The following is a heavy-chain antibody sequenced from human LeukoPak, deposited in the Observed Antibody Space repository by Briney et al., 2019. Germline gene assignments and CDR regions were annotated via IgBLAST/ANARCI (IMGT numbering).Heavy chain of an antibody. CDR2: ISYDGSNK. V-gene: IGHV3-30-3*01. D-gene: IGHD1-1*01. CDR1: GFTFSSYA. Sequence: GRSLRLSCAASGFTFSSYAMHWVRQAPGKGLEWVAVISYDGSNKYYADSVKGRFTISRDNSKNTLYLQMNGLRAEDTAVYYCARELDWNDDVYYYYGMDVWGQGTTVTGSS. J-gene: IGHJ6*02. CDR3: ARELDWNDDVYYYYGMDV.